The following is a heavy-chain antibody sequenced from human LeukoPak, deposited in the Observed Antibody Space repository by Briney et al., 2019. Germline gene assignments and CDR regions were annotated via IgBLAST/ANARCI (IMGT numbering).Heavy chain of an antibody. CDR1: GVSISSSVYY. D-gene: IGHD2-2*01. CDR3: ARDLLGRYCSSTSCHNWFDP. CDR2: IYYSGST. J-gene: IGHJ5*02. V-gene: IGHV4-61*08. Sequence: SETLSLTCSVSGVSISSSVYYWAWIRQPPGKGLEWIGYIYYSGSTNYNPSLKSRVTISVDTSKNQFSLKLSSVTAADTAVYYCARDLLGRYCSSTSCHNWFDPWGQGTLVTVSS.